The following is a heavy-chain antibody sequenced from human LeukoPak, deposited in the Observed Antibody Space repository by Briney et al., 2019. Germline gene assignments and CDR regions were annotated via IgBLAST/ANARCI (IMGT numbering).Heavy chain of an antibody. CDR1: GFTFSSYW. V-gene: IGHV3-7*03. Sequence: GGSLRLSCAASGFTFSSYWMNWVRQAPGKGLEWVANIKQDGSEKYYVDSVKGRFTVSRDNAKNSLYLQMNSLRAEDTAVYYCTRGSIAYYYMDVWGKGTTVTISS. CDR3: TRGSIAYYYMDV. J-gene: IGHJ6*03. CDR2: IKQDGSEK. D-gene: IGHD3-22*01.